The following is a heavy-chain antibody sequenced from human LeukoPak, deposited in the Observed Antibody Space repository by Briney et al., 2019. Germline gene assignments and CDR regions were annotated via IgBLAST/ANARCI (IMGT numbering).Heavy chain of an antibody. CDR2: IWYDGKHQ. D-gene: IGHD3-3*01. V-gene: IGHV3-33*06. CDR1: GFTFSNYG. J-gene: IGHJ6*03. CDR3: AKGPTQVLRFLRDGKTYYMDV. Sequence: PGGSLRLSCAASGFTFSNYGMHWVRQAPGRGLECVAGIWYDGKHQYYADSVKGRFNISRDNPKNMLYLQMNSLRVEDTAVYYCAKGPTQVLRFLRDGKTYYMDVWGEGTSVLVSS.